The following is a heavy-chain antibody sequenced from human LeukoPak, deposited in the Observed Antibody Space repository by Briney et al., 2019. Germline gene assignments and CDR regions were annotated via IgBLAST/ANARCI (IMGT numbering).Heavy chain of an antibody. CDR1: GNTFTGYY. D-gene: IGHD3-10*01. V-gene: IGHV1-2*02. J-gene: IGHJ4*02. CDR2: INPSGGT. Sequence: ASVKVSCKASGNTFTGYYLHWVRQAPGQGLEWMEWINPSGGTNYAQKFQGRVTMTRDTSISTAYMELSRLRSDDTAVYYCARRGFGSGSYLDSWGQGTLVTVSS. CDR3: ARRGFGSGSYLDS.